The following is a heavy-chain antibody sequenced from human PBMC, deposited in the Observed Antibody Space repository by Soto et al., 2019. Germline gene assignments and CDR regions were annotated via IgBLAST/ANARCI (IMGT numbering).Heavy chain of an antibody. CDR3: ARGLELRYFDWSFDY. CDR1: GVSISSVGYY. Sequence: SETLSLTCTVSGVSISSVGYYWSWIRQHPGKGLEWIGYIYYSGSTYYNPSLKSRVTISVDTSKNQFSLKLSSVTAADTAVYYCARGLELRYFDWSFDYWGQGTLVTVSS. CDR2: IYYSGST. V-gene: IGHV4-31*03. D-gene: IGHD3-9*01. J-gene: IGHJ4*02.